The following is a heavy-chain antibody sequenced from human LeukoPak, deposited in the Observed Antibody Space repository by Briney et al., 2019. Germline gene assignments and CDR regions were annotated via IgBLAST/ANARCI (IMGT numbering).Heavy chain of an antibody. CDR2: TSYSGST. CDR1: GGSISSSDFN. CDR3: ARLDKGIKAAHFDY. J-gene: IGHJ4*02. D-gene: IGHD6-25*01. V-gene: IGHV4-39*01. Sequence: SETLSLTCTVSGGSISSSDFNWGWIRQPPGKGLEWIGVTSYSGSTYYNPSLKSRVTISVDTSKSHFSLKLSSVTAADTAIYYCARLDKGIKAAHFDYWGQGTLVTVSS.